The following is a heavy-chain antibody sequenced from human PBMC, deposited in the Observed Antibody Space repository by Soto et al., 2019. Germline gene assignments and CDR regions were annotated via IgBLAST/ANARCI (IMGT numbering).Heavy chain of an antibody. J-gene: IGHJ3*02. D-gene: IGHD1-1*01. Sequence: GGSLRLSCAASGFTFSSYAMSWVRQAPGKGLEWVSAISGSGGSTYYADSVKGRFTISRDNAKNTLYLQMNSLRAEDTAVYYCASAFSGAGTTSVTNPFDIWGQGTMVTVSS. CDR1: GFTFSSYA. CDR2: ISGSGGST. V-gene: IGHV3-23*01. CDR3: ASAFSGAGTTSVTNPFDI.